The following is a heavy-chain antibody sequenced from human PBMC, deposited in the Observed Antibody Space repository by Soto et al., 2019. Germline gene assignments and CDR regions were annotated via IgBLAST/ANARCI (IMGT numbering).Heavy chain of an antibody. CDR3: AKDRGSYYDY. CDR2: ISYDGSNK. D-gene: IGHD3-16*01. CDR1: GFTFSSYS. V-gene: IGHV3-30*18. Sequence: GGSLRLSCAASGFTFSSYSMNWVRQAPGKGLEWVAVISYDGSNKYYADSVKGRFTISRDNSKNTLYLQMNSLRADDTAVYYCAKDRGSYYDYWGQGTLVTVSS. J-gene: IGHJ4*02.